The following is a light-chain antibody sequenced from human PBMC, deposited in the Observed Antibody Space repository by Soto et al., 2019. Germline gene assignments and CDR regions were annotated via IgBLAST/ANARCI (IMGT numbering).Light chain of an antibody. CDR2: EGS. CDR1: SSDVGSYNL. CDR3: FSYAGSSTFAV. Sequence: QSALTQPASVSGSPGQSITISCTGTSSDVGSYNLVSWYQQHPGKAPKLMIYEGSKRPSGVSNRFSGSKSGNTASLTISGLQAEDEADYYCFSYAGSSTFAVFGGGTKLTVL. V-gene: IGLV2-23*03. J-gene: IGLJ2*01.